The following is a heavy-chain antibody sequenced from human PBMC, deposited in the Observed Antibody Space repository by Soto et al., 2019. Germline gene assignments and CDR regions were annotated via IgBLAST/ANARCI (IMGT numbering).Heavy chain of an antibody. Sequence: QVQLQESGPGLVKPSETLSLTYTVSGGSISSYYWSWIRQPPGKGLEWIGYIYYSGSTNYNPSLKSRVTISVDTSKNQFSLKLSSVTAADTAVYYCARLGGLLRDFDYWGQGTLVTVSS. CDR1: GGSISSYY. CDR3: ARLGGLLRDFDY. D-gene: IGHD3-10*01. CDR2: IYYSGST. J-gene: IGHJ4*02. V-gene: IGHV4-59*08.